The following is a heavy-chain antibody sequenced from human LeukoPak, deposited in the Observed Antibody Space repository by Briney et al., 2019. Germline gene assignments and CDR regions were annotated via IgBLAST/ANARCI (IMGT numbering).Heavy chain of an antibody. V-gene: IGHV3-11*04. CDR2: ISSSGSTI. CDR1: GFTFSDYY. D-gene: IGHD3-22*01. Sequence: PGGSLRLPCAASGFTFSDYYMSWIRQAPGKGLEWVSYISSSGSTIYYADSVKGRFTISRDNAKNSLYLQMNSLRAEDTAVYYCARDEYYYDSSTGFDYWGQGTLVTVSS. CDR3: ARDEYYYDSSTGFDY. J-gene: IGHJ4*02.